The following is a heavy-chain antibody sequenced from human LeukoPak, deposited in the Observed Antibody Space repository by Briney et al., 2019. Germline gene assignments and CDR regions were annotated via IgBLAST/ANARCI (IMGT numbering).Heavy chain of an antibody. Sequence: GGSLRLSCAASGFTFSSYEMNWVRQAPGKGLEWVSYISSSGSTIYYADSVKGRFTISRDNAKSSLYLQMNSLRAEDTSIYYCARGSWLVPPTDYWGQGTLVTVSS. D-gene: IGHD6-19*01. CDR1: GFTFSSYE. V-gene: IGHV3-48*03. J-gene: IGHJ4*02. CDR2: ISSSGSTI. CDR3: ARGSWLVPPTDY.